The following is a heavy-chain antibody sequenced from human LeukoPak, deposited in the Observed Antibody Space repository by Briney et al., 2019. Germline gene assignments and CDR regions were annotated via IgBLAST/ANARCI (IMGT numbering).Heavy chain of an antibody. J-gene: IGHJ4*02. Sequence: SETLSLTCAVSGGSISSVDYSWSWIRQPPGKGLEWIGYLYYSGSTYYNPSLKSRVTISVDSSKNQFSLNLSSVTAADTAIYYCARNPHHDDDADEGFDYWGQGTLVTVSS. CDR1: GGSISSVDYS. CDR2: LYYSGST. CDR3: ARNPHHDDDADEGFDY. D-gene: IGHD3-16*01. V-gene: IGHV4-30-4*07.